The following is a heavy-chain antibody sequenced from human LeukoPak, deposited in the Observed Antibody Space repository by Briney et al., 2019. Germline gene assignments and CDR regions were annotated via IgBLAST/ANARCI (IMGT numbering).Heavy chain of an antibody. J-gene: IGHJ6*02. CDR3: ARAGNGGDYYYGMDV. CDR2: IYYSGST. CDR1: GGSISSGDYY. Sequence: SETLSPTCTVSGGSISSGDYYWSWIRQHPGKGLEWIGYIYYSGSTYYNPSLKSRVTISIDTSKNQFSLKLSSVTAADTAVYYCARAGNGGDYYYGMDVWGQGTTVTVSS. D-gene: IGHD2-8*01. V-gene: IGHV4-31*03.